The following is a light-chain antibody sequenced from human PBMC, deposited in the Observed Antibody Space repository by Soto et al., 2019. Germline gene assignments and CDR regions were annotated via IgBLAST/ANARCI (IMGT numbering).Light chain of an antibody. CDR2: AAS. CDR3: QQSYSSLRT. Sequence: DIQMTQSPSSLSASVGDRVTITCRASQSISYYLNWYQQKPGKAPKLLIYAASSLQSGVPSRFSGSGSGTDFTLTISGLQPEDVATYYCQQSYSSLRTFGQGTKVEIQ. J-gene: IGKJ1*01. V-gene: IGKV1-39*01. CDR1: QSISYY.